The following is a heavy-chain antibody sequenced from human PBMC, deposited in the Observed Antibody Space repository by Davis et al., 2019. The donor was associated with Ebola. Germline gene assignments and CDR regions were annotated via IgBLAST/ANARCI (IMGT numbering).Heavy chain of an antibody. CDR1: GFTFSSYS. CDR3: ARYDFWSGRRFDP. D-gene: IGHD3-3*01. Sequence: GESLKISCAASGFTFSSYSMNWVRQAPGKGLEWVSYISSSSSTIYYADSVKGRFTISRDNAKNSLYLQMNSLRAGDTAVYYCARYDFWSGRRFDPWGQGTLVTVSS. V-gene: IGHV3-48*01. CDR2: ISSSSSTI. J-gene: IGHJ5*02.